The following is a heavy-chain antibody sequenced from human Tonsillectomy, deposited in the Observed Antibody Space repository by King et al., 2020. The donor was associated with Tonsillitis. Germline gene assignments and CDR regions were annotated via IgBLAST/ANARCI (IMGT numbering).Heavy chain of an antibody. V-gene: IGHV4-39*01. CDR1: GGSIDKSNYY. CDR2: ISYRGSA. Sequence: LPLQESGPGLVKPSETLSLTCTVSGGSIDKSNYYWGWSRQPPGKGLEWIGSISYRGSAYYNPSLRSRVTISVDTSKNQFSLKLTSVTAADTAVYYCARQFDYWGQGTLVTVSS. CDR3: ARQFDY. J-gene: IGHJ4*02.